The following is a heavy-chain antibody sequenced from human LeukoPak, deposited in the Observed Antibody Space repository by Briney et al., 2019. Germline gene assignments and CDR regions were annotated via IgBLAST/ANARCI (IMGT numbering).Heavy chain of an antibody. Sequence: SETLSLTCAVSGYSIRSGYYWGWIRQPPGKGLEWIGSIYHSGSTYYNPSLKSRVTISVDTSKNQFSLKLSSVTAADTAVYYCAGGGDSGYDWDDYWGQGTLVTVSS. V-gene: IGHV4-38-2*01. CDR3: AGGGDSGYDWDDY. D-gene: IGHD5-12*01. CDR2: IYHSGST. J-gene: IGHJ4*02. CDR1: GYSIRSGYY.